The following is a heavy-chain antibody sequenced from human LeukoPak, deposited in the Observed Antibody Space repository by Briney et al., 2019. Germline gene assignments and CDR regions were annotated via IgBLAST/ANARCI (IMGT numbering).Heavy chain of an antibody. Sequence: GGSLRLSCAASGFTFSSYWMHWVRQAPGKGLVWVSRINSDGSSTSYADSVEGRFTISRDNAKNTLYLQMNSLRAEDTAVYYCARDRSSSWYGNWFDPWGQGTLVTVSS. CDR2: INSDGSST. J-gene: IGHJ5*02. CDR1: GFTFSSYW. D-gene: IGHD6-13*01. CDR3: ARDRSSSWYGNWFDP. V-gene: IGHV3-74*01.